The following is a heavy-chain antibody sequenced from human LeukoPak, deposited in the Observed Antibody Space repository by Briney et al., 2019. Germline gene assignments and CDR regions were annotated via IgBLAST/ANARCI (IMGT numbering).Heavy chain of an antibody. CDR1: GFTFSSYS. CDR2: ISSSSRYI. CDR3: ARGRGSGTYYTRGYYMDV. J-gene: IGHJ6*03. Sequence: GGPLRLSCAASGFTFSSYSMNWVRQAPGRGLECVSSISSSSRYIYYADSVKGRFTISRDNAKNSLYLQMNSLRAEDTAVYYCARGRGSGTYYTRGYYMDVWGKGTTVTISS. D-gene: IGHD3-10*01. V-gene: IGHV3-21*01.